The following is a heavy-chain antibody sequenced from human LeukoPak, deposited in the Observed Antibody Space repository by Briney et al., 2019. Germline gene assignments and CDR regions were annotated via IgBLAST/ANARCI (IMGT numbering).Heavy chain of an antibody. CDR3: ARDPVLLWFGELDY. Sequence: GGSLTPACAAYGFTVSSYSMNWVRQAPGKGLEWVSVIYSGGSTYYADSVKGRFTISRDNSKNTLYLQMNSLRAEDMAVYYCARDPVLLWFGELDYWGQGTLVTVSS. V-gene: IGHV3-66*01. D-gene: IGHD3-10*01. J-gene: IGHJ4*02. CDR2: IYSGGST. CDR1: GFTVSSYS.